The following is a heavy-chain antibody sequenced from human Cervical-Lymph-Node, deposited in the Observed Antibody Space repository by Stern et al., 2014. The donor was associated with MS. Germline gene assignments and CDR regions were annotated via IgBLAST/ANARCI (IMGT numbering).Heavy chain of an antibody. CDR1: GGSISSGSYY. J-gene: IGHJ4*02. CDR2: IYTSGST. CDR3: ARDYTAAALGY. Sequence: QLQLQESGPGLVKPSQTLSLTCTVSGGSISSGSYYWSWIRQPAGKGLEWIGRIYTSGSTNYNPSLTSRVTISVDTSKNQFSLKLSSVTAADTAVYYCARDYTAAALGYWGQGTLVTVSS. D-gene: IGHD6-13*01. V-gene: IGHV4-61*02.